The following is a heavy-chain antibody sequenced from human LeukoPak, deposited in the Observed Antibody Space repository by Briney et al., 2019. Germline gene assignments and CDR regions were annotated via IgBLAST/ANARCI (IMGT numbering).Heavy chain of an antibody. D-gene: IGHD3-22*01. CDR3: ARLSGDSSGYFYYFDY. Sequence: PGGSLRLSCAASGFTVSSNYMSWVSQAPGKGLEWVSVIYSGGSTYYADSVKGRFTISRDNSKNTLYLQMNSLRAEDTAVYYCARLSGDSSGYFYYFDYWGQGTLVTVSS. CDR1: GFTVSSNY. CDR2: IYSGGST. J-gene: IGHJ4*02. V-gene: IGHV3-53*01.